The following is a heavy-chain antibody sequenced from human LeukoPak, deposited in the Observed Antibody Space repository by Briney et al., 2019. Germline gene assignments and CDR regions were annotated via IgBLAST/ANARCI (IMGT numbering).Heavy chain of an antibody. Sequence: ASVKVSCKASGYTFTGHYMHWVRQAPGQGLKWMGWINPNSGGTNYAQKFQGRVTMTRDTSISTAYMELSRLRSDDTAVYYCARDTLSSGYYFDYWGQGTLVTVSS. V-gene: IGHV1-2*02. J-gene: IGHJ4*02. CDR3: ARDTLSSGYYFDY. CDR1: GYTFTGHY. CDR2: INPNSGGT. D-gene: IGHD3-10*01.